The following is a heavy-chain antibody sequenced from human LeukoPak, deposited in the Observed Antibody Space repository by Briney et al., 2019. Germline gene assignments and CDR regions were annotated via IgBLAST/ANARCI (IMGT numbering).Heavy chain of an antibody. CDR3: ARDTTVPQAYYYMDV. J-gene: IGHJ6*03. D-gene: IGHD1-1*01. CDR1: GFTFSSYW. V-gene: IGHV3-7*01. Sequence: GRSLRLSCAASGFTFSSYWMSWVRQAPGKGLEWVANIKQDGSEKYYVDSVKGRSTISRDNAKNSLYLQMNSLRAEDTAVYYCARDTTVPQAYYYMDVWGKGTTVTVSS. CDR2: IKQDGSEK.